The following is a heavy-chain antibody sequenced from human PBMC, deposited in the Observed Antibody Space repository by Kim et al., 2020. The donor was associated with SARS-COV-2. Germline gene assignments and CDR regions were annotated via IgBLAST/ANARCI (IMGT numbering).Heavy chain of an antibody. CDR3: ARGGGYSYGYVGRIKYYFDY. D-gene: IGHD5-18*01. CDR2: IIPIFGTA. J-gene: IGHJ4*02. Sequence: SVKVSCKASGGTFSSYAISWVRQAPGQGLEWMGGIIPIFGTANYAQKFQGRVTITADESTSTAYMELSSLRSEDTAVYYCARGGGYSYGYVGRIKYYFDYWGQGTLVTVSS. CDR1: GGTFSSYA. V-gene: IGHV1-69*13.